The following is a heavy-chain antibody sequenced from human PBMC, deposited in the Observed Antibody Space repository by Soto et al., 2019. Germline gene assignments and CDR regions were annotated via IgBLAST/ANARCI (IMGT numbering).Heavy chain of an antibody. V-gene: IGHV3-9*01. CDR2: ISWNSGSI. D-gene: IGHD6-19*01. Sequence: GGSLRLSCAASGFTFDDYAMHWVRQAPGKGLEWVSGISWNSGSIGYADSVKGRFTISRDNAKNSLYLQMNSLRAEDTALYYCAKDMTAVAGPIDYWGQGTLVTVSS. CDR1: GFTFDDYA. J-gene: IGHJ4*02. CDR3: AKDMTAVAGPIDY.